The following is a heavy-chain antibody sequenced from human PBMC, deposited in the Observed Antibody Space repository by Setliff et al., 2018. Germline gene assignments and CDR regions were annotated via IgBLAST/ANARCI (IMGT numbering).Heavy chain of an antibody. V-gene: IGHV1-2*02. J-gene: IGHJ4*02. CDR3: AGISPSYCSKSGCYAAEGY. Sequence: ASVKVSCKTSGYTFTDYFLHWVRQAPGQGLEWLGWINPDSGDTNFAQKFQGRVTMTRDTSITTAYMELHSLRSDDTAVYFCAGISPSYCSKSGCYAAEGYWGQGTLVTVSS. D-gene: IGHD2-2*01. CDR1: GYTFTDYF. CDR2: INPDSGDT.